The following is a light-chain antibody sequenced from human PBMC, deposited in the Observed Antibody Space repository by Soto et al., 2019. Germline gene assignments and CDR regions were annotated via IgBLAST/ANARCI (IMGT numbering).Light chain of an antibody. CDR2: DAS. Sequence: EIVLTQSPATLSLSPGERATLSCRASQSVSSYLAWYQQKPGQAPRLLIYDASNRATGIPARFSGSWSGTYFTLTISSLEPEDFAVYYCQQRSNWPGFGGGTKVEIK. CDR1: QSVSSY. V-gene: IGKV3-11*01. CDR3: QQRSNWPG. J-gene: IGKJ4*02.